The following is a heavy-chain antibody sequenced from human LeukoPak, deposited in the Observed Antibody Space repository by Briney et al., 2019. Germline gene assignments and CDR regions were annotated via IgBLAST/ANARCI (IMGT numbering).Heavy chain of an antibody. D-gene: IGHD3-10*01. Sequence: PSETLSLTCAVYGGSFSGYYWSWIRQPPGKGLEWIGEINHSGSTNYNPSLKSRVTISVDTSKNQFSLKLSSVTAADTAVYYCARGIGSYYYYYMDVWGKGTTVTVS. V-gene: IGHV4-34*01. CDR3: ARGIGSYYYYYMDV. CDR1: GGSFSGYY. CDR2: INHSGST. J-gene: IGHJ6*03.